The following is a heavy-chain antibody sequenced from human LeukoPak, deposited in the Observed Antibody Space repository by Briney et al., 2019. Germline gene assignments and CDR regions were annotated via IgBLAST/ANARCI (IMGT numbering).Heavy chain of an antibody. J-gene: IGHJ6*03. CDR2: INSDGSST. CDR1: GFTFSSYW. Sequence: GGSLRLSCAASGFTFSSYWMDWVSQDPGKGLVWVSRINSDGSSTSYADSVKGRFTIYRDKAKNTLYLQMNSLRAEDTAVYYCARGYCSGGSCYPDYYYYYMDVWGKGTTVTVSS. CDR3: ARGYCSGGSCYPDYYYYYMDV. D-gene: IGHD2-15*01. V-gene: IGHV3-74*01.